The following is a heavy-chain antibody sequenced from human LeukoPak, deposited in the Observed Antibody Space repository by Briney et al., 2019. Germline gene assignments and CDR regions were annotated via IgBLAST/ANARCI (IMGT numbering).Heavy chain of an antibody. Sequence: GGSLRLSCAASGFTFNNHNMNWVRQAPGKALEWVSSITSSGTYIFYADSVKGRFTISRDNAKNSLYLQMNSLGPKDTAVYYCARDPYSGNYGNYYYYMDVWGKGTTVTISS. J-gene: IGHJ6*03. V-gene: IGHV3-21*01. D-gene: IGHD1-26*01. CDR3: ARDPYSGNYGNYYYYMDV. CDR2: ITSSGTYI. CDR1: GFTFNNHN.